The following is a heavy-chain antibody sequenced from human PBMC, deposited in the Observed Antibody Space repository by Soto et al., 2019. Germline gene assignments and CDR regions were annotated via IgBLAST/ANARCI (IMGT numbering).Heavy chain of an antibody. J-gene: IGHJ3*02. V-gene: IGHV3-7*03. CDR1: VFTFRSYW. D-gene: IGHD3-3*01. CDR3: GGDGRGFYDFLPRGLNAFAI. CDR2: IKQDGSEK. Sequence: GGSLKLSCAASVFTFRSYWMSGVRHAPGKVLEWVANIKQDGSEKYYVDSVKGRFTISRDNAKNSLYLQMNSLRAEDTAVYYCGGDGRGFYDFLPRGLNAFAIWGQGXMVTVSS.